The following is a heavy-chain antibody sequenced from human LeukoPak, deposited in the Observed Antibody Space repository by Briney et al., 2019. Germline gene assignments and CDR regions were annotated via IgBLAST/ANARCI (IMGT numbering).Heavy chain of an antibody. D-gene: IGHD5-18*01. CDR2: VSWNSGSV. CDR1: GFTFDDYA. CDR3: AKDRTGYSYGYFLSP. V-gene: IGHV3-9*01. Sequence: GGSLRLSCAASGFTFDDYAMHWVRQAPGKGLEWVSGVSWNSGSVGYADSVKGRFTISRDNSKNTLYLQMSSLRAEDTAVYFCAKDRTGYSYGYFLSPWGQGTLVTVSS. J-gene: IGHJ5*02.